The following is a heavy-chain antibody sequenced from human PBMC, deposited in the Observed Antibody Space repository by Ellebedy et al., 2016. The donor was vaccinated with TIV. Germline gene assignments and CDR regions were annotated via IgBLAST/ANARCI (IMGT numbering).Heavy chain of an antibody. V-gene: IGHV5-51*01. J-gene: IGHJ6*02. D-gene: IGHD5-18*01. CDR1: GFNFSNYW. CDR2: MYPGDSDI. Sequence: GESLKISCQGSGFNFSNYWIAWVRQMPGKGLELMGIMYPGDSDIIYSPLFEGQVTISADKSISTAYLQWSRLKASDTAMYYCARQGYGYRNGLDVWGRGTTVTVSS. CDR3: ARQGYGYRNGLDV.